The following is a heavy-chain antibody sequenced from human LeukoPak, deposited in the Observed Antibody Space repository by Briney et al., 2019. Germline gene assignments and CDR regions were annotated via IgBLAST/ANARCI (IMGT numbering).Heavy chain of an antibody. V-gene: IGHV4-34*01. CDR2: INHSGST. D-gene: IGHD1-26*01. J-gene: IGHJ4*02. CDR1: GGSFSGYY. Sequence: SETLSLTCAVYGGSFSGYYWSWIRQPPGKGLEWIGEINHSGSTNYNPSLKSRVTIPVDTSKNQFSLKLSSVTAADTAVYYCARGRGSLDYWGQGTLVTVSS. CDR3: ARGRGSLDY.